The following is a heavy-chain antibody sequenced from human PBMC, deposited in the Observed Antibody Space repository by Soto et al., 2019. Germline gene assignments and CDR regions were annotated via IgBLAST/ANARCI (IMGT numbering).Heavy chain of an antibody. CDR3: STRSSVYGDLVDY. CDR2: INSNSDDT. V-gene: IGHV1-2*02. J-gene: IGHJ4*02. Sequence: GAAVKVSCKASGYTFTDFYVHWVRQAPGQGLEWMGWINSNSDDTSYAQRFQGRLTMTRDTSISTAYMELSSSVTAADTAIYYCSTRSSVYGDLVDYWGQGTLVTVSS. CDR1: GYTFTDFY. D-gene: IGHD4-17*01.